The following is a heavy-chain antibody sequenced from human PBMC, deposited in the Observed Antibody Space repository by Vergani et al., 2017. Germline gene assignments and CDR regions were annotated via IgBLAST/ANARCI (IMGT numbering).Heavy chain of an antibody. CDR1: GFTFSTYD. D-gene: IGHD3-10*01. J-gene: IGHJ6*02. CDR3: ARTGEWMRSNNGPPDYVFALDV. CDR2: IGTAGDT. V-gene: IGHV3-13*01. Sequence: EVQLVESGGGLVQPGGSLRFSCAASGFTFSTYDMHWVRQATGKGLEWVSAIGTAGDTYYPGSVKGRFTISRENAKNSLYLQMNGLRAGDTAVYYCARTGEWMRSNNGPPDYVFALDVWGQGTTVIVSS.